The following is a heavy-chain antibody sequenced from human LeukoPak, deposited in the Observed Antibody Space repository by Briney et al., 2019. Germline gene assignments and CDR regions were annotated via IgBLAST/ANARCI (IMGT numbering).Heavy chain of an antibody. J-gene: IGHJ4*02. CDR3: AKDRGGATPRFDY. V-gene: IGHV3-23*01. D-gene: IGHD1-26*01. CDR2: ISGSDYTT. CDR1: GFTFSSYR. Sequence: GGSLRLSCAASGFTFSSYRMNWVRQAPGKGLEWVSSISGSDYTTYYADSVKGRFTIYRDNSRDTLYLQMDSLRAEDTALYYCAKDRGGATPRFDYWGQGTLVTVSS.